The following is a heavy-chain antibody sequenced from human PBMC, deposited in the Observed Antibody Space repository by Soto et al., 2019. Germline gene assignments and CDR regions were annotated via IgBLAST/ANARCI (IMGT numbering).Heavy chain of an antibody. CDR1: GGSFSGYY. J-gene: IGHJ4*02. CDR2: INHSGST. D-gene: IGHD2-2*01. CDR3: ASGYCSSTSCPTNY. V-gene: IGHV4-34*01. Sequence: SETLSLSCAVYGGSFSGYYWSWIRQPPGKGLEWIGEINHSGSTNYNPSLKSRVTISVDTSKNQFSLKLSSVTAADTAVYYCASGYCSSTSCPTNYWGQGTLVTVSS.